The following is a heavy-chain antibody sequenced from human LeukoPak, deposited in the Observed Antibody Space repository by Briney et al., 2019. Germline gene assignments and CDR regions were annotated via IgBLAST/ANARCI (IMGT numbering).Heavy chain of an antibody. V-gene: IGHV4-39*01. CDR2: IYYSGGT. CDR1: GGSISSSSYY. CDR3: ARPSHSSGTWYFDL. J-gene: IGHJ2*01. D-gene: IGHD3-10*01. Sequence: PSETLSLTCTVSGGSISSSSYYWGWIRQPPGKGLEWTGSIYYSGGTYYNPSLESRITISVDTSKNQFSLKLSSVTAADTAVYYCARPSHSSGTWYFDLWGRGTLVTVSS.